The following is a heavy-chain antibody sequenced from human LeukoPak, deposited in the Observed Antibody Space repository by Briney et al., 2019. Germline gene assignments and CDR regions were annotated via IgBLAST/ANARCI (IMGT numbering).Heavy chain of an antibody. CDR2: ISGSGGST. CDR3: AKDDVGDGYGY. V-gene: IGHV3-23*01. CDR1: GFTFSCYA. Sequence: GGSLRLSCAASGFTFSCYAMSWVRQAPGKWLEWVSAISGSGGSTYYADSVKGRFTISRDNSKNTLYLQMNSLRAEDTAVYYCAKDDVGDGYGYWGPGTLVTVSS. D-gene: IGHD5-18*01. J-gene: IGHJ4*02.